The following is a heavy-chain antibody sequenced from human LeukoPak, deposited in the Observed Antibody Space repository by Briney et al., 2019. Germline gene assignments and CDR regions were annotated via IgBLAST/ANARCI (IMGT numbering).Heavy chain of an antibody. J-gene: IGHJ4*02. Sequence: SETLSLTCTVSGGSISSYYWSWIRQPAGKGLEWIGRIYGGGSTNYNPSLKSRVTMSVDTSKNQFSLELSSVTAADTAVYYCARDYRAYFDYWGQGTLVTISS. CDR3: ARDYRAYFDY. CDR2: IYGGGST. V-gene: IGHV4-4*07. D-gene: IGHD1-14*01. CDR1: GGSISSYY.